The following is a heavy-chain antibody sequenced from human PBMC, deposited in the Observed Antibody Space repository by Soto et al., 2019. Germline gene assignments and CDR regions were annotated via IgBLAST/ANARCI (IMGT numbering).Heavy chain of an antibody. V-gene: IGHV3-21*01. Sequence: GGSLRLSCAASGFTFSSYSMNWVRQAPGKGLEWVSSISSSSSYIYYADSVKGRFTISRDNAKNSLYLQMNSLRAEDTAVYYCARDSLWFGELLSATNYYFDYWGQGTLVTVSS. CDR1: GFTFSSYS. CDR3: ARDSLWFGELLSATNYYFDY. D-gene: IGHD3-10*01. CDR2: ISSSSSYI. J-gene: IGHJ4*02.